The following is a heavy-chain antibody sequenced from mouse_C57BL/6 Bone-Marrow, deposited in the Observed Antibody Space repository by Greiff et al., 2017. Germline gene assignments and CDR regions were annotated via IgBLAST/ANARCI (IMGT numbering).Heavy chain of an antibody. V-gene: IGHV1-69*01. CDR3: AREGHYYYGPWFAY. J-gene: IGHJ3*01. CDR2: IDPSDSYT. CDR1: GYTFTSYW. D-gene: IGHD1-1*01. Sequence: QVQLQQPGAELVMPGASVKLSCKASGYTFTSYWMHWVKQRPGQGLEWIGEIDPSDSYTNYNQKFKGKSTLTVYKSSSTAYMQLSSLTSEDSAVYYCAREGHYYYGPWFAYWGQGTLVTVSA.